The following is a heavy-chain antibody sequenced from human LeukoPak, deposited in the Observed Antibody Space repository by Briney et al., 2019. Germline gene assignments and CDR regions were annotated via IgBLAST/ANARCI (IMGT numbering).Heavy chain of an antibody. J-gene: IGHJ4*02. CDR2: ISTYNENT. CDR3: ARDWPVYISSWYYFDS. CDR1: GYTFTNFV. V-gene: IGHV1-18*01. Sequence: ASVKVSCKASGYTFTNFVITWVRQAPGQGLEWMGWISTYNENTNYAQKFHDRVTMTTDTSTTTAYLELRSLRSDDTAVYYCARDWPVYISSWYYFDSWGQGTLVTVSS. D-gene: IGHD6-13*01.